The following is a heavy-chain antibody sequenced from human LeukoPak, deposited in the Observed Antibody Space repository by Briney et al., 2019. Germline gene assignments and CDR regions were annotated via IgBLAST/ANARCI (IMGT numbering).Heavy chain of an antibody. Sequence: SETLSLTCSVSGDSISSSNSYWGWIRQPPGKGLEWIGSIYYSGTTYYNPSLKSRVTISIDTSKNQFSLKLSSVTAADTALYYCAKHYMGSSYNHALDCWGQGTLVTVSS. J-gene: IGHJ4*02. V-gene: IGHV4-39*01. CDR2: IYYSGTT. CDR3: AKHYMGSSYNHALDC. D-gene: IGHD3-10*01. CDR1: GDSISSSNSY.